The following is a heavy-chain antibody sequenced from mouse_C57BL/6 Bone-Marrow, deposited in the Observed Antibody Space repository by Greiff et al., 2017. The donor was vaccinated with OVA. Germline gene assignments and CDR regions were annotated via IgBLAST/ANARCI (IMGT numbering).Heavy chain of an antibody. CDR3: ARGGYDYGSSFGVDYYAMDY. Sequence: ESGPELVKPGASVKISCKASGYAFSSSWMNWVKQRPGKGLEWIGRIYPGDGDTNYNGKFKGKATLTADKSSSTAYMQLSSLTSEDSAVYFCARGGYDYGSSFGVDYYAMDYWGQGTSVTVSS. J-gene: IGHJ4*01. CDR2: IYPGDGDT. CDR1: GYAFSSSW. V-gene: IGHV1-82*01. D-gene: IGHD1-1*01.